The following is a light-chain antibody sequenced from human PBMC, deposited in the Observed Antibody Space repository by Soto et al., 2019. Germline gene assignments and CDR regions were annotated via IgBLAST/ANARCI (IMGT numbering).Light chain of an antibody. J-gene: IGLJ2*01. Sequence: QSVLTQPPSASGTPGQRVTISCSGSNSNIGSNTVNWYQQLPGTAPKLLIYDNNKRPSGVPGRFSDSKSGISASLAISGLQSEDEADYYCASWDDRLNGVVFGGGTKLTVL. V-gene: IGLV1-44*01. CDR1: NSNIGSNT. CDR3: ASWDDRLNGVV. CDR2: DNN.